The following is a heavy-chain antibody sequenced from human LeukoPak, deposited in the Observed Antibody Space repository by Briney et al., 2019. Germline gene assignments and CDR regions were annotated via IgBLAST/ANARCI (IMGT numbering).Heavy chain of an antibody. Sequence: SETLSLTCAVSGGSTSSSNYYWGWIRQPPGKGLDWIGCIHYSGNTYYNPSLKSRVTISVDTSKNQFSLKLSSVTAADTAVYYCARLGAGPTYYDFWSGYSSFYFDYWGQGALVTVSS. V-gene: IGHV4-39*01. CDR1: GGSTSSSNYY. CDR2: IHYSGNT. CDR3: ARLGAGPTYYDFWSGYSSFYFDY. D-gene: IGHD3-3*01. J-gene: IGHJ4*02.